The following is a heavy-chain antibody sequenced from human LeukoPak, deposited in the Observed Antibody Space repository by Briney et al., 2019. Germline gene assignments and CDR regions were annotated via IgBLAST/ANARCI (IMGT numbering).Heavy chain of an antibody. CDR2: INPSGGST. Sequence: ASVKVSCKASGGTFSSYGFSWVRQAPGQGLEWMGIINPSGGSTSYAQKFQGRVTMTRDTSTSTVYMELSSLRSEDTAVYYCARGPGGGGDPPGAFDIWGQGTMVTVSS. V-gene: IGHV1-46*01. J-gene: IGHJ3*02. CDR1: GGTFSSYG. D-gene: IGHD3-16*01. CDR3: ARGPGGGGDPPGAFDI.